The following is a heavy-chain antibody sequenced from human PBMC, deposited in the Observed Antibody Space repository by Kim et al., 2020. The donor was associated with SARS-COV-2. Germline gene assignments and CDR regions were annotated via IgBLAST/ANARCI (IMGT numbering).Heavy chain of an antibody. CDR3: ARTRDYGGISNYWYFDL. D-gene: IGHD4-17*01. Sequence: GGSLRLSCAAAGFTFRSYWMHWVRQAPGKGLVWVSRINNDESSTSYADSVKGRFTISRDNAKNTVYLQMNSLRVEDTAVYYCARTRDYGGISNYWYFDLWGRGTLVTVSS. CDR1: GFTFRSYW. V-gene: IGHV3-74*01. CDR2: INNDESST. J-gene: IGHJ2*01.